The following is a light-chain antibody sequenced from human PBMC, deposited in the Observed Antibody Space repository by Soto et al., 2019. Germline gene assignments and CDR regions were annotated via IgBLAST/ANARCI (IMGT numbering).Light chain of an antibody. Sequence: EDGLTQSPGTLSLTPGERATLSCRASQSVSSSYLAWYQQKPGQAPRLLVYGASSRATGIPDRFSGSGSGTEFTLTISSLQSEDFAVYYCQQYNTWPPKPFGQGTKVDIK. V-gene: IGKV3-20*01. CDR2: GAS. CDR1: QSVSSSY. CDR3: QQYNTWPPKP. J-gene: IGKJ1*01.